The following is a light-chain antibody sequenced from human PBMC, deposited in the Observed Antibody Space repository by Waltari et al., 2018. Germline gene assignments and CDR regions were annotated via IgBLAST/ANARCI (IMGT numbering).Light chain of an antibody. J-gene: IGKJ3*01. CDR3: QQSYNNPRT. CDR1: QSVITY. Sequence: DIQMTSSPSSLSASVGDRVTITCRASQSVITYLNWYQQDPGKAPKLLIYAASSLQSGVPSRFSGSGSGTDFTLTISNLQPGDFATYYGQQSYNNPRTFGPGTKVNIK. V-gene: IGKV1-39*01. CDR2: AAS.